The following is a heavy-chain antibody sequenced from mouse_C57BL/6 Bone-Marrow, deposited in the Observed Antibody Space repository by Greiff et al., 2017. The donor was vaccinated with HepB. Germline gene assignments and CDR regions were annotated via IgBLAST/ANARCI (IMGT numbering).Heavy chain of an antibody. CDR3: ARERRTGFAY. V-gene: IGHV2-2*01. J-gene: IGHJ3*01. CDR2: IWSGGST. CDR1: GFSLTSYG. Sequence: VQLQQSGPGLVQPSQSLSITCTVSGFSLTSYGVHWVRQSPGKGLEWLGVIWSGGSTDYNAAFISRLSISKDNSKSQVFFKMNSLQADDTAIYYCARERRTGFAYWGQGTLVTVSA.